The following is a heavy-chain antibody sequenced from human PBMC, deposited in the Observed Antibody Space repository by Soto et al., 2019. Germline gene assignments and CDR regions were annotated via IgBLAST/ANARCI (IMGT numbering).Heavy chain of an antibody. CDR3: ARELAGPYSMVRGVINWFDP. J-gene: IGHJ5*02. CDR2: INPNSGGT. D-gene: IGHD3-10*01. V-gene: IGHV1-2*04. CDR1: GYTFTRYY. Sequence: GASVKVSCKGSGYTFTRYYMHWVRQAPGQGLEGVGWINPNSGGTNYAQKCQSWVTMTRDTSISTAYMELSRLRSDDTAVYYCARELAGPYSMVRGVINWFDPWGQGTLVTVSS.